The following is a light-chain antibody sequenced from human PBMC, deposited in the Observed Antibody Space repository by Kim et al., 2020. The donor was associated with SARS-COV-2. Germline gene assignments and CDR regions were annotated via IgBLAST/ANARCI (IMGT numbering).Light chain of an antibody. CDR1: KMGDKY. V-gene: IGLV3-1*01. Sequence: VSTGQTDTITCSGDKMGDKYACWYQQKPGQSPVLVIYQDSKRPSGIPGRFSGSNSGNTATLTISGTQAMDEADYYCQAWDSSTAVVFGGGTQLTVL. J-gene: IGLJ2*01. CDR3: QAWDSSTAVV. CDR2: QDS.